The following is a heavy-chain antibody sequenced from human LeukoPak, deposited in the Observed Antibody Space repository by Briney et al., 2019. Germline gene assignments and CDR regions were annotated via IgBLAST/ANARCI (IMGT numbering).Heavy chain of an antibody. D-gene: IGHD3-3*01. V-gene: IGHV3-7*03. J-gene: IGHJ4*02. CDR1: GFTFDDYG. Sequence: GGSLRLSCAASGFTFDDYGMSWVRQAPGKGLEWVANIKQDGSEKYYVDSVRGRFTISRDNAKNSLYLQMNSLRADDTAVYYCARMYYDFWSGYYQDYWGQGTLVTVSS. CDR3: ARMYYDFWSGYYQDY. CDR2: IKQDGSEK.